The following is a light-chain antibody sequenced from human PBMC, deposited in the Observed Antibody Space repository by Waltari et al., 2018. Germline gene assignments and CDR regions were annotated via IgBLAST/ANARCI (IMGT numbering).Light chain of an antibody. CDR1: QSVLFNFNNKNY. V-gene: IGKV4-1*01. Sequence: DIVMTQSPDSLAVSLGERATINCKSSQSVLFNFNNKNYLGWYQHKPGRPPKPLIYWASTRESGVPARFGGSGSGTDFNLTISSLQAEDVAVYYCQQYYSLPWAFGQGTKVEIK. J-gene: IGKJ1*01. CDR2: WAS. CDR3: QQYYSLPWA.